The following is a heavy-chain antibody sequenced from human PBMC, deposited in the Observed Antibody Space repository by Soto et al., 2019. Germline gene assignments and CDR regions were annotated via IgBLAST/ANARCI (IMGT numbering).Heavy chain of an antibody. CDR2: IYWDDDK. CDR1: GFSLSSSDVG. CDR3: VRASGGGNSAYFDY. V-gene: IGHV2-5*02. Sequence: QITLKESGPTLVKPTQTLTLTCTFSGFSLSSSDVGVGWIRQPPGKALEWLALIYWDDDKRYSPSLKSRLTITKHTSRNQVVLAVTNLDPVDTATYYCVRASGGGNSAYFDYWGQGTLVTVSS. D-gene: IGHD2-21*02. J-gene: IGHJ4*02.